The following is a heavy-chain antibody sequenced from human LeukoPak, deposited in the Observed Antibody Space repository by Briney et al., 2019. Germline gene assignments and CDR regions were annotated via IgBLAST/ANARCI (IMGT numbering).Heavy chain of an antibody. V-gene: IGHV1-2*02. Sequence: ASVKVSCKASGYTFSDYYMHWVRQAPGQGLEWMGWINPKSGVTNYAQNFQGMVTMTRDTSISTAYMELSRLRSDDTAVYCCARGRGIGGGTTLDPLEDYWGQETLVTVSS. CDR2: INPKSGVT. CDR1: GYTFSDYY. D-gene: IGHD1-26*01. CDR3: ARGRGIGGGTTLDPLEDY. J-gene: IGHJ4*02.